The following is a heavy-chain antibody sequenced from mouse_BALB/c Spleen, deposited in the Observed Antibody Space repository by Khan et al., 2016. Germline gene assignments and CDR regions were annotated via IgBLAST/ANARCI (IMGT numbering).Heavy chain of an antibody. Sequence: QVQLQQSGAELVKPGASVKLSCKASGYTFTSYDINWVRQRPEQGLEWIGWIFPGDGSTKYNEKFKGKATLTTDTSSSTAYMQLSRLTSEDAAVYFCARSVPYYCGFDYWGQGTTLTVSS. CDR1: GYTFTSYD. CDR3: ARSVPYYCGFDY. J-gene: IGHJ2*01. D-gene: IGHD1-1*01. V-gene: IGHV1-85*01. CDR2: IFPGDGST.